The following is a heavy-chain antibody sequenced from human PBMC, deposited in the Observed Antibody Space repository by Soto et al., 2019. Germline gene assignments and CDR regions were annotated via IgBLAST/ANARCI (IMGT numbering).Heavy chain of an antibody. CDR3: TTDQVGPFDY. J-gene: IGHJ4*02. V-gene: IGHV3-15*07. CDR2: IKSKTDGGTT. Sequence: PGGSLRLSCAASGFTFSNAWMNWVRQAPGKGLEWVGHIKSKTDGGTTDYAAPVKGRFTISRDDSKNTLYLQMNSLKTEDTAVYYCTTDQVGPFDYWGQGTLVTVSS. CDR1: GFTFSNAW.